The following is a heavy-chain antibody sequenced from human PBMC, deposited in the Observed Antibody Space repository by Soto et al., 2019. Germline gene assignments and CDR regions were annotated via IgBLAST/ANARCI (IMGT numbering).Heavy chain of an antibody. CDR2: FDPEDGET. CDR1: GYTLTELY. J-gene: IGHJ6*03. D-gene: IGHD4-4*01. V-gene: IGHV1-24*01. CDR3: TVTRGNYYYYMDV. Sequence: ASVKVSCKVSGYTLTELYMHWVRQAPGKGLEWMGGFDPEDGETIYAQKFQGRVTMTEDTSTDTAYMELSSLRSEDTAVYYCTVTRGNYYYYMDVWGKGTTVTVSS.